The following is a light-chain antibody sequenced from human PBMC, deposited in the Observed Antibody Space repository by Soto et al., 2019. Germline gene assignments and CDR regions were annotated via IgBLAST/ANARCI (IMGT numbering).Light chain of an antibody. CDR2: DVS. CDR3: SSYTSSNTVL. V-gene: IGLV2-14*03. CDR1: SSDVGAYNY. Sequence: QSAMTQPASVSGSPGQSITISCTGTSSDVGAYNYVSWYQHYPGRAPKLMIYDVSNRPSGVSDRFSGSKSGSTASLTISGLQAEDESYYYCSSYTSSNTVLFGGGTKLTVL. J-gene: IGLJ2*01.